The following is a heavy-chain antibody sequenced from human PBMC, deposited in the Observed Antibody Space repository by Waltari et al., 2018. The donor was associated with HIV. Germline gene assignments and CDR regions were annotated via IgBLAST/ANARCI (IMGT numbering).Heavy chain of an antibody. J-gene: IGHJ4*02. CDR2: IYYSGST. Sequence: QLQLQESGPGLVKPSETLSLTCTVSGGSISSSSYYWGWIRQPPGKGLEWIGSIYYSGSTYYNPSLKSRVTISVDTSKNQFSLKLSSVTAADTAVYYCARHVWDSSGPVDYWGQGTLVTVSS. CDR3: ARHVWDSSGPVDY. CDR1: GGSISSSSYY. D-gene: IGHD3-22*01. V-gene: IGHV4-39*01.